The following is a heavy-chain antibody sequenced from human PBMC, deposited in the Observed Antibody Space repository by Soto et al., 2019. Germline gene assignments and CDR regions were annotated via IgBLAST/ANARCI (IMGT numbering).Heavy chain of an antibody. Sequence: ASVKVSCKASGYTFTGYYMHWVRQAPGQGLEGKGWINPNSGGTNYAQKFQGWVTMTRDTSISTAYMELSRLRSDDTAVYYCARDPSYDFWSGPYYGMDVWGQGTTVTVSS. J-gene: IGHJ6*02. D-gene: IGHD3-3*01. CDR1: GYTFTGYY. CDR2: INPNSGGT. V-gene: IGHV1-2*04. CDR3: ARDPSYDFWSGPYYGMDV.